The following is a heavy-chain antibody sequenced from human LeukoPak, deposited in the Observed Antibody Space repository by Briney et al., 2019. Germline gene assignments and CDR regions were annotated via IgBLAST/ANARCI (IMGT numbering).Heavy chain of an antibody. D-gene: IGHD6-19*01. J-gene: IGHJ4*02. CDR2: SRNKAKSYTT. CDR1: GFTFSDHF. CDR3: VRVGSVSGSDYLDY. V-gene: IGHV3-72*01. Sequence: GGSLRLSCAVSGFTFSDHFLDWVRQAPGKGLEWVGRSRNKAKSYTTEYAASVKGRFTISRDDSKNSLYLQMNSLETEDTAVYYCVRVGSVSGSDYLDYWGQGTLVTVSP.